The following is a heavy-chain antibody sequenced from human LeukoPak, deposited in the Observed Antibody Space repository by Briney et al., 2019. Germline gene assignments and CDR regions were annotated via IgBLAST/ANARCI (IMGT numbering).Heavy chain of an antibody. V-gene: IGHV4-4*07. J-gene: IGHJ4*01. Sequence: SETLSLTCTVSGGSISTSYWNWIRQPAGKGLEWIGRIYISGSPKYNPSLKSRATMSVDTSKNHFSLKLRSVTAADTAVYYCAKATAGVEATTGFDSWGHGILVTVAS. D-gene: IGHD1-26*01. CDR1: GGSISTSY. CDR2: IYISGSP. CDR3: AKATAGVEATTGFDS.